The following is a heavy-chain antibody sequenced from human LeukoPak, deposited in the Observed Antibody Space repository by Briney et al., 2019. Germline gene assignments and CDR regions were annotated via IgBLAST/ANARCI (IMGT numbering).Heavy chain of an antibody. J-gene: IGHJ4*02. CDR3: ARLGITMVRGYYFDY. CDR1: GGSISSYY. D-gene: IGHD3-10*01. CDR2: IYYSGST. V-gene: IGHV4-59*08. Sequence: SETLSLTCTVSGGSISSYYWSWIRQPPGKGLEWIGYIYYSGSTNYNPSLKSRVTISVDTSKNQFSLKLSSVTAADTAVYYCARLGITMVRGYYFDYWGQGTLVTVSS.